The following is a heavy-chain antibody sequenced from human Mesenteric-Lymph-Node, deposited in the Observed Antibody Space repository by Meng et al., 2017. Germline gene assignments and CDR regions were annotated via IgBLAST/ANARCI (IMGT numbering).Heavy chain of an antibody. Sequence: RQTPGQRLVARGRVNRIFEHANYAQKFKGSVTIPTDTATSTAYMELSRLRSEDTAVYYCASLNYDILTGYYHPYFQHWGQGTLVTVSS. CDR3: ASLNYDILTGYYHPYFQH. V-gene: IGHV1-69*05. D-gene: IGHD3-9*01. CDR2: VNRIFEHA. J-gene: IGHJ1*01.